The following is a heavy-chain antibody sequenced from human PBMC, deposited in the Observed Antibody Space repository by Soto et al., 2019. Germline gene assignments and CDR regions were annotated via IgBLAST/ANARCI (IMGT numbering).Heavy chain of an antibody. CDR2: IYDSGSS. J-gene: IGHJ4*02. D-gene: IGHD5-12*01. CDR1: GASISSGDYF. Sequence: SETLSLTCTVSGASISSGDYFWSWIRQSPGKGLEWIGYIYDSGSSYYNPSLKSRVTMSVDTSKNQFSLKLRSVTAADTAVYYCAREKGYISGPKNFNYWGQGTLVTVSS. V-gene: IGHV4-30-4*01. CDR3: AREKGYISGPKNFNY.